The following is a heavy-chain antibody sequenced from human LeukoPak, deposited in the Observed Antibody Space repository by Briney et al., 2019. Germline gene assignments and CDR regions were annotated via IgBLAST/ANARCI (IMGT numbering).Heavy chain of an antibody. CDR2: ISFDGRNK. CDR1: GFTFISYA. V-gene: IGHV3-30*04. D-gene: IGHD5-24*01. J-gene: IGHJ4*02. Sequence: GGSLRLSCAASGFTFISYAMCWVRQAPGKGLEWVALISFDGRNKYFADSVKGRFTISRDDSKNTLYLQMNSLRTDDMGVYYCARDKMGTHYFDYWGQGTPVTVSS. CDR3: ARDKMGTHYFDY.